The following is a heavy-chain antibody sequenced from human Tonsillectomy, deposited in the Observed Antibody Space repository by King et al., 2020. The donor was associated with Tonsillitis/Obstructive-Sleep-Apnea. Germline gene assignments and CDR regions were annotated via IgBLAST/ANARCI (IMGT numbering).Heavy chain of an antibody. CDR3: AREPVAGRWRYYFDY. J-gene: IGHJ4*02. D-gene: IGHD6-19*01. Sequence: QVQLVESGGGVVQPGRSLRLSCAASAFIFSSYAMHWVRQAPGKGLEWVAVISYDGSNKYYADSVRGRFTISRDNSKNTLYLQMNSLRAEDTAVYSCAREPVAGRWRYYFDYWGQGTLVTVSS. CDR1: AFIFSSYA. CDR2: ISYDGSNK. V-gene: IGHV3-30*04.